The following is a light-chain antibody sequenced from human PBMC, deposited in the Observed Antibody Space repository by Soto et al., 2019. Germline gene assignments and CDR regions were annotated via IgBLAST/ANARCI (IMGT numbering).Light chain of an antibody. CDR3: QKSYSTPHT. CDR1: LPISNY. V-gene: IGKV1-39*01. CDR2: AAS. J-gene: IGKJ5*01. Sequence: DIQMTQSPSSLSASVGDIVTITCRASLPISNYLAWYQQKTGKIPNILIYAASGLQSGVPSRFSGSGSGTDLNLTISSLQPEDFATYYCQKSYSTPHTFGQGTRLEIK.